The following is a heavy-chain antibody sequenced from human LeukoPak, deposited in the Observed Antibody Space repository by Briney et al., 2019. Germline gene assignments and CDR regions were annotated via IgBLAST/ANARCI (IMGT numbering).Heavy chain of an antibody. CDR2: IYYSGNT. CDR1: GGSISSGDYY. CDR3: ASNYGSGSYHYFDY. D-gene: IGHD3-10*01. V-gene: IGHV4-30-4*01. Sequence: SETLSLTCTVSGGSISSGDYYWSWIRQPPGKGLEWIGYIYYSGNTYYNPSLKSRVTMSVDTSKNQFSLKMSSVTAADTAVYYCASNYGSGSYHYFDYWGQGPWSPSPQ. J-gene: IGHJ4*02.